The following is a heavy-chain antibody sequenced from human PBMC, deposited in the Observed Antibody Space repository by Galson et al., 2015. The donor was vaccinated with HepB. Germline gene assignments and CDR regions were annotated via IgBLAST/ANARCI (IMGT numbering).Heavy chain of an antibody. CDR3: ARLVGIVLLVCPNYFDP. Sequence: TLSLTCTVSGDSISNSNYYWGWIRQPPGKGLEWIGCISYRGSTYYNPSLRSRVTISVDTSKTQFSLRLSSVTAADTAVYYCARLVGIVLLVCPNYFDPWGQGTLVTVSS. J-gene: IGHJ5*02. CDR1: GDSISNSNYY. V-gene: IGHV4-39*01. CDR2: ISYRGST. D-gene: IGHD2-8*01.